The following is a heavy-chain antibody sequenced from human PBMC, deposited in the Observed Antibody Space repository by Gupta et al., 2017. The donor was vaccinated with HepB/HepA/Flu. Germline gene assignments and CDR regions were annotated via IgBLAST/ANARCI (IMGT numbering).Heavy chain of an antibody. CDR2: IYWDSRT. Sequence: EVQLVESGGDLVQPGGSLRLSCAHSQFIKDYAMHWVRQIPGKGLEWVAGIYWDSRTGYADSVRGRFTISRDNAKNSLFLQMNSLRADDTALYYCTKDIQPGGTDVWGQGTTVIVSS. V-gene: IGHV3-9*01. CDR3: TKDIQPGGTDV. CDR1: QFIKDYA. J-gene: IGHJ6*02. D-gene: IGHD5-18*01.